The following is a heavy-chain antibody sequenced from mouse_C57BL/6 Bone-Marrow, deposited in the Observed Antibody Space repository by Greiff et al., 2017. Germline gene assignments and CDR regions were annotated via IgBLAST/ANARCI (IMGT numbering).Heavy chain of an antibody. CDR3: ARSDYYGSRWYFDV. CDR2: IYPGNGDT. CDR1: GYTFTSYN. D-gene: IGHD1-1*01. J-gene: IGHJ1*03. Sequence: PSGAELVRPGASVKMSCKASGYTFTSYNMHWVKQTPRQGLEWIGAIYPGNGDTSYTQKFKGKATLTVDKSSSTAYMQLSSLTSEDSAVYFCARSDYYGSRWYFDVWGTGTTVTVSS. V-gene: IGHV1-12*01.